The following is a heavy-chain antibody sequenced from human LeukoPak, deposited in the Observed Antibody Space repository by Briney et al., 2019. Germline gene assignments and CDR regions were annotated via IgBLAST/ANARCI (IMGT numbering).Heavy chain of an antibody. CDR1: GFTFSSYE. J-gene: IGHJ4*02. Sequence: GALRLSCAASGFTFSSYEMNWVRQAPEKGLEWVSYISNSGNTIYYADSVKGRFTISRDNAKNSLYLQMNSLSAEGTAVYYCARPDYWGQGTLVTVSS. CDR2: ISNSGNTI. V-gene: IGHV3-48*03. CDR3: ARPDY.